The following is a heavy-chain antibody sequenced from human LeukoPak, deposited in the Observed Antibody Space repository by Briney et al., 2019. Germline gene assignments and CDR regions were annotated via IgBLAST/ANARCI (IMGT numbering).Heavy chain of an antibody. V-gene: IGHV4-4*07. Sequence: PSETLSLTCTVSGGSISSYYWSWIRQPAGKGLEWIGRIYTSGSTNYNPSLKSRVTMSVDTSKNQFSLKLSSVTAADTAVYYCARDFEGYCSSTSCLRSDAFDIWGQGTMVTVSS. CDR2: IYTSGST. D-gene: IGHD2-2*01. J-gene: IGHJ3*02. CDR1: GGSISSYY. CDR3: ARDFEGYCSSTSCLRSDAFDI.